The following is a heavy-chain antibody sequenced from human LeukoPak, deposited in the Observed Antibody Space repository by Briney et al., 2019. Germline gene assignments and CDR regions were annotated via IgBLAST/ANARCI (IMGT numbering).Heavy chain of an antibody. CDR2: IYTSGST. CDR1: GGSISSGSYY. V-gene: IGHV4-61*02. CDR3: ARVDVGYYEGPGDFAFDY. J-gene: IGHJ4*02. Sequence: SETLSLTCSVSGGSISSGSYYWSWIRQPAGKGLEWIGRIYTSGSTNYNPSLESRVTISVDTSKNQFSLKLSSVTAADTAVYYCARVDVGYYEGPGDFAFDYWGQGTLVTVSS. D-gene: IGHD3-22*01.